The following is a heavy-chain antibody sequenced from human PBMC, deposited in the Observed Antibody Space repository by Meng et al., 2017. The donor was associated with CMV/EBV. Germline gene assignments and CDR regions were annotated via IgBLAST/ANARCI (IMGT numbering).Heavy chain of an antibody. V-gene: IGHV5-51*01. Sequence: GESLKISCKGSGYSFTSYWIGWVRQMPGKGLEWMGIIYPGDSDTRYSPSFRGQVTISADKSISTAYLQWSSLKASDTAMYYCARRVGGRKPGPYYYGMDVWGQGTTVTVSS. D-gene: IGHD2-15*01. CDR2: IYPGDSDT. CDR3: ARRVGGRKPGPYYYGMDV. J-gene: IGHJ6*02. CDR1: GYSFTSYW.